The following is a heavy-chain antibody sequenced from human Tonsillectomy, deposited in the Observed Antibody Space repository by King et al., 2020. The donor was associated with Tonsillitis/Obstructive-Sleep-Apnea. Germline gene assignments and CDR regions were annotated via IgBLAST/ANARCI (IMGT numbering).Heavy chain of an antibody. CDR3: ARAEVELATINAFDI. D-gene: IGHD5-24*01. V-gene: IGHV4-59*01. J-gene: IGHJ3*02. Sequence: VQLQESGPGLVKPSETLSLTCTVSGGSISSYYWSWLRQPPGKGLEWIGYIYYSGSTNYNPSLKSRVTISVDTSKNQFSLKLSSVTAADTAVYYCARAEVELATINAFDIWGQGTMVTVSS. CDR2: IYYSGST. CDR1: GGSISSYY.